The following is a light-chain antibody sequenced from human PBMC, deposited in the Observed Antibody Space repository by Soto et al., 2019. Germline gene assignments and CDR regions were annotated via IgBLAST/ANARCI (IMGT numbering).Light chain of an antibody. CDR3: LQYGSNPKT. CDR2: GAS. J-gene: IGKJ4*01. V-gene: IGKV3-20*01. Sequence: EIVLTQSPGTLSLSPGERATLSCRASQSVSSSYLAWYQQKPGQAPRLLIYGASSRDTGIPDRFSGSGSGTDFTLTISRLEPEDFAVYYCLQYGSNPKTFGGGTKVEIK. CDR1: QSVSSSY.